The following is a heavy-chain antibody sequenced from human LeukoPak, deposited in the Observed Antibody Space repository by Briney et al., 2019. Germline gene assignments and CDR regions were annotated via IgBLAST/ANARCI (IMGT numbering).Heavy chain of an antibody. Sequence: GGSLRLSCEASGLPFSSYGMRWVRQAPGKGLQWVSAITGGGGTTYYADSVKGRFTISRDNSKNMLYLQMNSLRAEDTAVYYCAKMQGYFDYWGQGTLVPVSS. J-gene: IGHJ4*02. V-gene: IGHV3-23*01. CDR1: GLPFSSYG. CDR3: AKMQGYFDY. CDR2: ITGGGGTT.